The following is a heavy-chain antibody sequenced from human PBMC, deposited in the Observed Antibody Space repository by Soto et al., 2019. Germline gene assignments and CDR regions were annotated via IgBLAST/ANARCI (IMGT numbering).Heavy chain of an antibody. CDR3: AKGTSSEFLLSFDD. Sequence: EVQLLQSGGGLVQPGGSLRLSCLASGFPSSTYGFSTYAMTWVRQPPGKGLEWVSVITGSGGHSYYADSVKGRFTISRDNSRNTLFLQMDSLRADDTVVYFCAKGTSSEFLLSFDDWGHGTLVTVSS. D-gene: IGHD3-10*01. CDR2: ITGSGGHS. V-gene: IGHV3-23*01. J-gene: IGHJ4*01. CDR1: GFPSSTYGFSTYA.